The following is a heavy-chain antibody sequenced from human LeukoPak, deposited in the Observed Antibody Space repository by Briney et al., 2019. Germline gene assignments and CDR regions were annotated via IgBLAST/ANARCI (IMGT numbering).Heavy chain of an antibody. V-gene: IGHV4-59*08. CDR2: IHYSGST. Sequence: SGTLSLTRTVTGGSIINYYWSWIRPPPGKGLEWIVYIHYSGSTNYNPSLKSRVTMTVDTSKNQFSLKVNSVTAADTAVYFCARHRGSTASTFEIWGQGTMATVSS. CDR1: GGSIINYY. CDR3: ARHRGSTASTFEI. D-gene: IGHD2-21*02. J-gene: IGHJ3*02.